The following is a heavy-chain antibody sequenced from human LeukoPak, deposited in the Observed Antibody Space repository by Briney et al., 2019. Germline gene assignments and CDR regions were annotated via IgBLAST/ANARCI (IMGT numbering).Heavy chain of an antibody. CDR1: GFTFSSYA. V-gene: IGHV3-23*01. J-gene: IGHJ4*02. Sequence: GGSLRLSCAASGFTFSSYATSSVRQAPGKGLEWVSTITTRIGSTYYADSVNGRFTISTDNSKNTLYLQMNSLRAEDTAVYYCAKEVSWRVAGTMGLDYWGQGTLVTVSS. D-gene: IGHD6-19*01. CDR2: ITTRIGST. CDR3: AKEVSWRVAGTMGLDY.